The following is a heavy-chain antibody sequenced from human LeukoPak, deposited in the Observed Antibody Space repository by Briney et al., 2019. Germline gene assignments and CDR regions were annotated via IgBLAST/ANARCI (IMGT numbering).Heavy chain of an antibody. CDR3: ASQGYDILTGYFRYYYGMDA. D-gene: IGHD3-9*01. J-gene: IGHJ6*02. CDR2: ISSSSSYI. CDR1: GFTFSSYS. Sequence: GGSLRLSCAASGFTFSSYSMNWVRQAPGKGLEWVSSISSSSSYIYYADSVKGRFTISRDNAKNSLYLQMNSLGAEDTAVYYCASQGYDILTGYFRYYYGMDAWGQGTTVTVSS. V-gene: IGHV3-21*01.